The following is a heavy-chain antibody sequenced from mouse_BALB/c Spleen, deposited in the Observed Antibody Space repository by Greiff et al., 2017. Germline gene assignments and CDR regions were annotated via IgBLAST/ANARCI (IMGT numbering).Heavy chain of an antibody. V-gene: IGHV5-15*02. Sequence: EVKLVESGGGLVQPGGSRKLSCAASGFTFSDYGMAWVRQAPGKGPEWVAFISNLAYSIYYADTVTGRFTISRENAKNTLYLEMSSLKSEDTAMYYCARDLLGYFDYWGQGTTLTVSS. CDR2: ISNLAYSI. D-gene: IGHD2-1*01. J-gene: IGHJ2*01. CDR1: GFTFSDYG. CDR3: ARDLLGYFDY.